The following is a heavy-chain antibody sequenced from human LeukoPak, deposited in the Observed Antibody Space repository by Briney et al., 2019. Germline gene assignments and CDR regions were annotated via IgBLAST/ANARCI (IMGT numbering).Heavy chain of an antibody. CDR1: EYTFTGYY. V-gene: IGHV1-2*02. CDR3: ARIRYCGGISCYYIDY. D-gene: IGHD2-2*01. CDR2: IDPNTGDS. J-gene: IGHJ4*02. Sequence: ASVKVSCKASEYTFTGYYIHWVRQAPGQGLELMGWIDPNTGDSNYVQKFQGRVTMTRDTSISTIYMELSRLRSDDTAFYYCARIRYCGGISCYYIDYWGQGTLVTVS.